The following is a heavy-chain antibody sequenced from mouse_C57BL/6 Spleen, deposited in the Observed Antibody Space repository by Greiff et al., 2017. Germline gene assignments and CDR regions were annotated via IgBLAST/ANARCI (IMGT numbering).Heavy chain of an antibody. CDR1: GFNIKNTY. CDR3: ARSAQGREGWFAY. V-gene: IGHV14-3*01. Sequence: EVQLQQSVAELVRPGASVKLSCTASGFNIKNTYMHWVKQRPEQGLEWIGRIDPANGNTKYAPKFQGKATIAADTSSNTAYLQLSSLTSEDTAIYYCARSAQGREGWFAYWGQGTLVTVSA. D-gene: IGHD3-2*02. CDR2: IDPANGNT. J-gene: IGHJ3*01.